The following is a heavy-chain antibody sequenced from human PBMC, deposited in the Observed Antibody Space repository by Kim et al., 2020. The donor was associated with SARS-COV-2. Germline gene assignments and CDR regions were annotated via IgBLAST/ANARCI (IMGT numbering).Heavy chain of an antibody. V-gene: IGHV3-15*01. Sequence: GGSLRLSCAASGFTFSNAWMSWVRQAPGKGLEWVGRIKSKTDGGTTDYAAPVKGRFTISRDDSKNTLYLQMNSLKTEDTAVYYCTTGGFVVPSLPGMDVWGQGTTVTVSS. CDR2: IKSKTDGGTT. J-gene: IGHJ6*02. D-gene: IGHD2-15*01. CDR3: TTGGFVVPSLPGMDV. CDR1: GFTFSNAW.